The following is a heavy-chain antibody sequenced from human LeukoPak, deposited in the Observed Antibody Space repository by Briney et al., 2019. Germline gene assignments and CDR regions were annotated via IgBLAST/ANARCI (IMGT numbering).Heavy chain of an antibody. J-gene: IGHJ6*02. Sequence: SETLSLTCTVSGGSIRSSSYYWGWIRQPPGKRLECIGNIYYSGSTYYNPSLKSRVTISIDTSKNQFSLKLSSVTAADTAVYYCARHAHPVVTPIHYYGLDVWGQGTTVTVSS. CDR2: IYYSGST. V-gene: IGHV4-39*01. CDR1: GGSIRSSSYY. CDR3: ARHAHPVVTPIHYYGLDV. D-gene: IGHD4-23*01.